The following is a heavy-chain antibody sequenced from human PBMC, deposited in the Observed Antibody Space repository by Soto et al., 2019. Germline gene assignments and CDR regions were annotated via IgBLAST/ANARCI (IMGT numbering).Heavy chain of an antibody. J-gene: IGHJ5*02. CDR3: ARAGARYGDFGGWFDT. Sequence: VQLVQSGAEVKKPGASVKVSCKASGYTFTDYYIHWVRQAPGQGLEWGGRINPDSGDTKYAQMFQGRLTMTRDTTISTAYMEVSSMRSGDTGVYYCARAGARYGDFGGWFDTWGQGTLVTVSS. D-gene: IGHD4-17*01. CDR2: INPDSGDT. CDR1: GYTFTDYY. V-gene: IGHV1-2*05.